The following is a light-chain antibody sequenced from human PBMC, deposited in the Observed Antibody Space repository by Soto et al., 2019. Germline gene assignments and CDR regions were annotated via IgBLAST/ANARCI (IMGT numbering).Light chain of an antibody. V-gene: IGKV3-15*01. CDR2: DAS. CDR3: QQYNNWPPWT. Sequence: EIVMTQSPATLSVSPGERATLSCRASQSISGNLAWYQQKPGQAPRLLIYDASTRATGIPARFSGSGSGTEFTLTINSLQSEDFAVYYCQQYNNWPPWTFGQGTKAEIK. CDR1: QSISGN. J-gene: IGKJ1*01.